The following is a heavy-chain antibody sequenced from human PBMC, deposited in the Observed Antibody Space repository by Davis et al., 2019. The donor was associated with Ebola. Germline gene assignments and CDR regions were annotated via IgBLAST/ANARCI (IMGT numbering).Heavy chain of an antibody. J-gene: IGHJ4*02. D-gene: IGHD1-26*01. CDR1: GGSISSYY. CDR2: IYYTGIT. V-gene: IGHV4-59*01. Sequence: MPGGSLRLSCTVSGGSISSYYWSWIRQPPGKGLEWIGYIYYTGITNYNPSLKSRVTMSVDTSEKQFSLKLSSVTAADSAVYYCAKLSGNFADWGQGTLVTVPS. CDR3: AKLSGNFAD.